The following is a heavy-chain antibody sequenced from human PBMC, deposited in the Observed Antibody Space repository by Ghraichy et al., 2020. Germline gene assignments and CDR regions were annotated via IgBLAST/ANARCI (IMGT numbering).Heavy chain of an antibody. J-gene: IGHJ1*01. V-gene: IGHV1-2*02. D-gene: IGHD2-15*01. CDR1: GYTFTGYY. CDR3: ARDIVVVVAATPYVFQH. Sequence: ASVKVSCKASGYTFTGYYMHWVRQDPVQGLEWMGWINPNSGGTNYAQKFQGRVTMTRDTSISTAYMELNRLRSDDTAVYYCARDIVVVVAATPYVFQHWGQGTLVTVSS. CDR2: INPNSGGT.